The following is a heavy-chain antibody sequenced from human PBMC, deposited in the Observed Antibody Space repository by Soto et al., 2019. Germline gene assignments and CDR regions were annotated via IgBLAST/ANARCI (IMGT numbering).Heavy chain of an antibody. CDR1: GYTFTDYY. CDR3: ARAMPRRNSRPGSWFGP. J-gene: IGHJ5*02. Sequence: ASVKVSCKASGYTFTDYYMHGVLQSPLQGLEWMGWINPNSGGTNYAQKFQGRVTMTRDTSISTAYMELSRLRSDDTAVYYCARAMPRRNSRPGSWFGPWGQGTLVTVS. V-gene: IGHV1-2*02. CDR2: INPNSGGT. D-gene: IGHD3-22*01.